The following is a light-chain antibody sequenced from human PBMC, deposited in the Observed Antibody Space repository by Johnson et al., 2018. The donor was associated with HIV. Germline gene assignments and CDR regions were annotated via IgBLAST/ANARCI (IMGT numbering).Light chain of an antibody. CDR3: GTWDSSLGV. CDR1: SSNIGNSY. J-gene: IGLJ1*01. CDR2: ENN. Sequence: QSVLTQPPSVSAAPGQKVTISCSGSSSNIGNSYVSWYQQLPGTAPKLLIYENNKRPSGIPDRFSGSKSGTSATLGITGLQTGDEADYYCGTWDSSLGVFGTGTKVTVL. V-gene: IGLV1-51*02.